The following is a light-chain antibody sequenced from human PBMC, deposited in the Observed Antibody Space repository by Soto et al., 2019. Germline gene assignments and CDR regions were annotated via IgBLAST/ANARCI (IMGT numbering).Light chain of an antibody. V-gene: IGKV3-15*01. Sequence: ETVMTQSPDTLSVSPGESATLSCRASQDVSTNLAWFHQKPGQTPRLVLYGASKRATGIPARFSGSGSGRHFTLPISSLQSEDFGVYYCQHYNNWPPYSFGQGTTVEIK. J-gene: IGKJ2*03. CDR2: GAS. CDR1: QDVSTN. CDR3: QHYNNWPPYS.